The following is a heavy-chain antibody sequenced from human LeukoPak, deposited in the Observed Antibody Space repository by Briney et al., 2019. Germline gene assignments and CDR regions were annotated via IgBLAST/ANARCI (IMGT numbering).Heavy chain of an antibody. Sequence: SEALSLTCTVSGGSISSYYWSWIRQPPGKGLEWIGYIYYSGSTNYNPSLKSRVTISVDTSKNQFSLKLSSVTAADTAVYYCARARREYYYGSGLLYYFDYWGQGTLVTVSS. V-gene: IGHV4-59*01. CDR2: IYYSGST. D-gene: IGHD3-10*01. CDR3: ARARREYYYGSGLLYYFDY. CDR1: GGSISSYY. J-gene: IGHJ4*02.